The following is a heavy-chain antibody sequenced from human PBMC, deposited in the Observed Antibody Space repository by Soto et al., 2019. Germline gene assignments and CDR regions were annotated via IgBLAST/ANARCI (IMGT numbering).Heavy chain of an antibody. CDR1: GFTVSSHA. CDR3: APHVSCSGGTCQYDAFAI. D-gene: IGHD2-15*01. V-gene: IGHV3-23*01. Sequence: EVQVLESGGGLVQPGGSLRLSCEGSGFTVSSHAMTWIRQAPGKGPEWVSTVTADGGTYYADSVKGRFAMSRDTSENTLYLQMNSVGAEDTAVYYCAPHVSCSGGTCQYDAFAIRGQGTMFTVSS. CDR2: VTADGGT. J-gene: IGHJ3*02.